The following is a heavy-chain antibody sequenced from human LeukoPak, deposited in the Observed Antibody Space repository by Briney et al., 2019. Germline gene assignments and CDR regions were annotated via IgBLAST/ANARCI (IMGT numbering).Heavy chain of an antibody. D-gene: IGHD5-24*01. Sequence: ASVKVSCKASGYTFTTYAINWVRQAPGQGLEWMGGIIPIFGTTNYAQKFQDRVTITADKSTSTDYLELSSLRSEDTAVYYCARDNSVRDEAWWFNPWGQGTLVTVSS. J-gene: IGHJ5*02. CDR1: GYTFTTYA. CDR3: ARDNSVRDEAWWFNP. CDR2: IIPIFGTT. V-gene: IGHV1-69*06.